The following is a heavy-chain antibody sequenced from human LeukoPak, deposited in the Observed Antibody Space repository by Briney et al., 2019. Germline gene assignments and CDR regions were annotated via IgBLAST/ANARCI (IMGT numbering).Heavy chain of an antibody. CDR1: GGSFSGYY. J-gene: IGHJ5*02. Sequence: PSETLSLTCAVYGGSFSGYYWSWIRQPPGKGLEWIGEINHSGSTNYNPSLKGRVTISVDTSKNQFSLKLSSVTAADTAVYYCARAPPHSSGWYGRGHWFDPWGQGTLVTVSP. CDR2: INHSGST. CDR3: ARAPPHSSGWYGRGHWFDP. D-gene: IGHD6-19*01. V-gene: IGHV4-34*01.